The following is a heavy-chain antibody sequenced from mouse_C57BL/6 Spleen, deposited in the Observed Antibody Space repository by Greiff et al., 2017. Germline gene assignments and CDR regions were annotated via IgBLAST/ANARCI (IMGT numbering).Heavy chain of an antibody. D-gene: IGHD2-3*01. CDR2: IRLKSDNYAT. CDR3: TRWLLSWCAY. V-gene: IGHV6-3*01. J-gene: IGHJ3*01. Sequence: EVKVEESGGGLVQPGGSMKLSCVASGFTFSNYWMNWVRQSPEKGLEWVAQIRLKSDNYATHYAESVKGRFTISRDDSKSSVYLQMNNLRAEDTGIYYCTRWLLSWCAYWGQGTLVTVSA. CDR1: GFTFSNYW.